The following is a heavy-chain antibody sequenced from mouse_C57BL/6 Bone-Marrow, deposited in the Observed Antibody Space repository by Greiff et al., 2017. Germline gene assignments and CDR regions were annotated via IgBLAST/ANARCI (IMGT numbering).Heavy chain of an antibody. J-gene: IGHJ3*01. CDR1: GYTFTDYE. Sequence: QVQLQQSGAELVRPGASVTLSCKASGYTFTDYEMHWVKQTPVHGLEWIGAIDPETGGTAYNQKFKGKAILTAAKSSSTAYMELRSLTSEDSAVYYCTIYGNGFAYWGQGTLVTVSA. D-gene: IGHD2-1*01. CDR2: IDPETGGT. CDR3: TIYGNGFAY. V-gene: IGHV1-15*01.